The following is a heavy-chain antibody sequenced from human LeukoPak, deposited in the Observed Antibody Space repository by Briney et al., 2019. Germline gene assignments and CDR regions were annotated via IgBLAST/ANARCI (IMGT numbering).Heavy chain of an antibody. V-gene: IGHV3-48*03. D-gene: IGHD1-14*01. Sequence: QPGGSLRLSCAASVFTLSTYEMKWVPRAPGKGLELVAYIGRYGVTTYYADSVKGRFTISGDNAKNSLNLQMNSLRAEDTAVYYCASPSDRNFYYSYGLDVWGQGTTVTVS. CDR1: VFTLSTYE. CDR2: IGRYGVTT. CDR3: ASPSDRNFYYSYGLDV. J-gene: IGHJ6*02.